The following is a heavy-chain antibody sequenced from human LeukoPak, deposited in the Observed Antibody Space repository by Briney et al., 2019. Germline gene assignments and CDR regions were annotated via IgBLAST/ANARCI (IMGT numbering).Heavy chain of an antibody. V-gene: IGHV1-18*04. CDR2: IRAYNGNT. CDR1: AITIYV. CDR3: ARDKEGYYGSGSYYDY. D-gene: IGHD3-10*01. Sequence: ASVTVTFKSSAITIYVISWVRQAPRQGLERMGGIRAYNGNTNYAQKFQGRVTITTDTSTSTAYMELRSLRSDDTAVYYRARDKEGYYGSGSYYDYWGQGTLVTVSS. J-gene: IGHJ4*02.